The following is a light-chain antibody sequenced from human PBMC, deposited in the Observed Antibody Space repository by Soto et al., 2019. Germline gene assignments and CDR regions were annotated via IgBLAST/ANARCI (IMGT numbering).Light chain of an antibody. V-gene: IGLV1-40*01. CDR2: GNS. J-gene: IGLJ2*01. Sequence: QSVLTQPPSVSGAPGQRVTISCTGSSSNIGARYDVHWYQQLPGTAPKLLIYGNSNRPSGVPDRFSGSKSGTSAFLAITGLQAEDEADYYCQSYDSSLNAVVFGGGTKLTVL. CDR3: QSYDSSLNAVV. CDR1: SSNIGARYD.